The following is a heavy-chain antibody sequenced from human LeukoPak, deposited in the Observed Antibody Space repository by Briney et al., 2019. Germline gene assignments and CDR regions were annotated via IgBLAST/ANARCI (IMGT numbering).Heavy chain of an antibody. CDR1: GFTFSSYG. CDR2: ISYDGSNK. Sequence: PGGSLRLSCAASGFTFSSYGMHWVRQAPGKGLEWVAVISYDGSNKYYADSVKGRFTISRDNSKNTLYLQMNSLRAEDTAVYYCAKDRRVVVSHFDYWGQGTLVTVSS. J-gene: IGHJ4*02. V-gene: IGHV3-30*18. CDR3: AKDRRVVVSHFDY. D-gene: IGHD2-15*01.